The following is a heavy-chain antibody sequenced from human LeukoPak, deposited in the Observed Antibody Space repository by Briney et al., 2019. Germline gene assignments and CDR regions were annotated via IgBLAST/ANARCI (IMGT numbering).Heavy chain of an antibody. J-gene: IGHJ5*02. CDR3: ARDFRGFDP. CDR1: GFTFSSYA. V-gene: IGHV3-30-3*01. CDR2: ISYDGSNK. D-gene: IGHD3-10*01. Sequence: PGRSLRLSCAASGFTFSSYAMHWVRQAPGKGLEWVAVISYDGSNKYYVDSVKGRFTISRDNSKNTLYLQMNSLRAEDTAVYYCARDFRGFDPWGQGTLVTVSS.